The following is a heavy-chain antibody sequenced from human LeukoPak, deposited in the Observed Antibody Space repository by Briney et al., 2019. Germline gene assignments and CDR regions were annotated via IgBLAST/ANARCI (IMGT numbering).Heavy chain of an antibody. CDR2: IGGGGVDR. CDR1: GFTFTDFA. CDR3: VKDSIERNGVYDAFDV. Sequence: GGSLRLSCVASGFTFTDFAMNWVRQVPGKGPEWVSYIGGGGVDREYEESVKGRFTVSRDNSRNSLYLQMNSLRGEDTAIYYCVKDSIERNGVYDAFDVWGQGTKVTVAS. J-gene: IGHJ3*01. V-gene: IGHV3-23*01. D-gene: IGHD2-8*01.